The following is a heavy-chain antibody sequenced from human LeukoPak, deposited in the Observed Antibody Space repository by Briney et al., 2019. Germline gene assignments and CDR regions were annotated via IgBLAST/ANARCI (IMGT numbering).Heavy chain of an antibody. CDR2: INPNSGGT. V-gene: IGHV1-2*02. Sequence: GASVKVSCKASGYTFTGYYMHWVRQTPGQGLEWMGWINPNSGGTNYAQKFQGRVTMTRDTSISTAYMELSRLRSDDTAVYYCARGENGGYYYYYGMDVWGQGTTVTVSS. D-gene: IGHD4-23*01. CDR1: GYTFTGYY. CDR3: ARGENGGYYYYYGMDV. J-gene: IGHJ6*02.